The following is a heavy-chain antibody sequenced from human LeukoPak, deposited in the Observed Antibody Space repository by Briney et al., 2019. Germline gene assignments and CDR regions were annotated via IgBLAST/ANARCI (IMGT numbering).Heavy chain of an antibody. V-gene: IGHV4-30-4*01. Sequence: SETLSLTCTVSGGSISSGDYYWSWIRQPPGKGLEWIGYIYYSGSTYYNPSLKSRVTISEDRSRNQFSLKLSSVTAADTAVYYCARGDYGDDSRGPYYFDYWGQGTLVTVSS. CDR3: ARGDYGDDSRGPYYFDY. J-gene: IGHJ4*02. CDR2: IYYSGST. D-gene: IGHD4-23*01. CDR1: GGSISSGDYY.